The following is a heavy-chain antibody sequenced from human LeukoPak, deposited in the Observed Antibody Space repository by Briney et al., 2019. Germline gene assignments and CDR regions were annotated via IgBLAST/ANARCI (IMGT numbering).Heavy chain of an antibody. CDR1: GGTFSSYA. CDR2: IIPIFGTA. CDR3: ARVGTSGYYDFWSGRKQGWAMDV. V-gene: IGHV1-69*13. D-gene: IGHD3-3*01. J-gene: IGHJ6*02. Sequence: GASVKVSCKASGGTFSSYAISWVRQAPGQGLEWMGGIIPIFGTANYAQKFQGRVTITADESTSTAYMELSSLRSEDTAVYYCARVGTSGYYDFWSGRKQGWAMDVWGQGTTVTVSS.